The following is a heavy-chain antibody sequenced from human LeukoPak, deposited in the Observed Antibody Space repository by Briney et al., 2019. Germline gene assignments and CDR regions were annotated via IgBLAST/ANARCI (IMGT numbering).Heavy chain of an antibody. CDR2: INPGSGST. Sequence: ASVKVSCKASGYTFTSYFMHWVRQAPGQGLEWMGIINPGSGSTSYTQKFRDRVTMTRDKSTSTVNMELSSLRSEDTAVYYCVRDLGYYASSGYPTHFDYWGQGTLVTASS. CDR1: GYTFTSYF. D-gene: IGHD3-22*01. CDR3: VRDLGYYASSGYPTHFDY. V-gene: IGHV1-46*01. J-gene: IGHJ4*02.